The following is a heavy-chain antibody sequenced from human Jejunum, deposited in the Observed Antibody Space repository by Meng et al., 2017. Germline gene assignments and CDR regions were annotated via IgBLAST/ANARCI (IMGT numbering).Heavy chain of an antibody. CDR1: GFTFSSYW. J-gene: IGHJ4*02. CDR2: IKSDGSTT. Sequence: GESLKISCAASGFTFSSYWMHWVRQAPGKGLVWVSRIKSDGSTTNYADSVKGRFTISRDNAKNTLYLQMDSLRAEDTAVYYCAREGYRAFLWGQGTLVTVSS. CDR3: AREGYRAFL. D-gene: IGHD5-24*01. V-gene: IGHV3-74*01.